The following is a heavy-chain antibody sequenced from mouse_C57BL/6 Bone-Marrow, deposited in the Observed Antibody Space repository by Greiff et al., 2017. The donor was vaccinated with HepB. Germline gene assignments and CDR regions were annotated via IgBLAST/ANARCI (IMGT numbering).Heavy chain of an antibody. CDR2: INPSTGGT. CDR1: GYSFTGYY. J-gene: IGHJ2*01. CDR3: ASGGCVDY. Sequence: EVQLQQSGPELVKPGASVKISCKASGYSFTGYYMNWVKQSPEKSLEWIGEINPSTGGTTYNQKFKAKATLTVDKSSSTAYMQLKSLTSEDSAVYYCASGGCVDYWGQGTTLTVSS. V-gene: IGHV1-42*01.